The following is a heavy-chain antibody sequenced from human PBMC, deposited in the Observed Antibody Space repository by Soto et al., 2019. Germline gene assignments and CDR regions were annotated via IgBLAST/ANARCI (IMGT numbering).Heavy chain of an antibody. CDR1: GYTFSAYY. Sequence: QVQLVQSGAEVKEPGDSVRVSCEASGYTFSAYYIHWVRQAPGQGLEWMGWINPKFGDTTYAQDFQGGVTMTRDMSISTVYMELSRLTSDDTPIYYCARNMDYYYGPGSGNGHGVWCQGTTVTVFS. V-gene: IGHV1-2*02. CDR2: INPKFGDT. J-gene: IGHJ6*02. D-gene: IGHD3-10*01. CDR3: ARNMDYYYGPGSGNGHGV.